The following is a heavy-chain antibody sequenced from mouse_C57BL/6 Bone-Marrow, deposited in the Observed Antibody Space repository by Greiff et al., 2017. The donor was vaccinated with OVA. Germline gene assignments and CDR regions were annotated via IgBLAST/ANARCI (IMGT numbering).Heavy chain of an antibody. Sequence: QVQLQQPGAELVRPGTSVKLSCKASGYTFTSYWMHWVKQRPGQGLEWIGVIDPSDSYTNYNQKFKGKATLTVDTSSSTAYMQLSSLTSEDSAVYFCARSGNWDVNYWGQGTTLTVSS. D-gene: IGHD4-1*01. CDR1: GYTFTSYW. CDR3: ARSGNWDVNY. CDR2: IDPSDSYT. V-gene: IGHV1-59*01. J-gene: IGHJ2*01.